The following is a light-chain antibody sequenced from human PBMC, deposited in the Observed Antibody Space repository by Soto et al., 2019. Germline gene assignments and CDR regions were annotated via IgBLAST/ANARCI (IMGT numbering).Light chain of an antibody. Sequence: QSALTQPPSASGSPGQSVTISCTGTSSDVGGYNYVSWYQQYPGKAPKLMIYEVSKRPSGVPDRFSGSKSGNTASLTVSGLQAEDEADYYCSSHAGINNVVFGGGTKLTAL. CDR2: EVS. CDR1: SSDVGGYNY. J-gene: IGLJ3*02. V-gene: IGLV2-8*01. CDR3: SSHAGINNVV.